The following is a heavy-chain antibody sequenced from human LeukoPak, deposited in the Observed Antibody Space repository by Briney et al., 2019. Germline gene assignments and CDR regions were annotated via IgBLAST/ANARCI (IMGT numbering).Heavy chain of an antibody. CDR1: GGSISSSSYY. V-gene: IGHV4-39*07. J-gene: IGHJ4*02. CDR3: ARDHNYDSSGYYYAPLGY. Sequence: SETLSLTCSVSGGSISSSSYYWGWIRQPPGKGLEWNGSIYHSGSTYYNPSLKSRVTISVDTSKNQFSLKLSSVTAADTAVYYCARDHNYDSSGYYYAPLGYWGQGTLVTVSS. CDR2: IYHSGST. D-gene: IGHD3-22*01.